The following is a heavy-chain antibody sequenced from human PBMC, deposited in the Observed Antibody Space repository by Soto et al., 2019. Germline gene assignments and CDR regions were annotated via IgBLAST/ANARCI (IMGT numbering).Heavy chain of an antibody. V-gene: IGHV4-34*01. CDR1: GESFSGYY. J-gene: IGHJ5*02. CDR3: ARSVFP. Sequence: ETLSLTCAVYGESFSGYYWSCIRQPPGEGLEWIAEIDRGGSTNHNPSLKSRVTISVDTSKNQFSLRLTSVTAADTAVYYCARSVFPWGQGTLVTVSS. CDR2: IDRGGST.